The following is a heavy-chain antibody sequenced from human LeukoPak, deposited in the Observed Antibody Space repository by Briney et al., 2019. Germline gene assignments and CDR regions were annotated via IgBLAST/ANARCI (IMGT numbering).Heavy chain of an antibody. D-gene: IGHD4-17*01. J-gene: IGHJ6*03. CDR1: GGSISSYY. CDR3: ARPAVTTGYYYYMDV. Sequence: PSETLSLTCTVSGGSISSYYWSWIRQPPGKGLEWIGEINPSGGTNYSPSLKSRVTMSVDRSKNQFSLNLTSVTAADAAVYYCARPAVTTGYYYYMDVWGKGTTVTISS. CDR2: INPSGGT. V-gene: IGHV4-34*01.